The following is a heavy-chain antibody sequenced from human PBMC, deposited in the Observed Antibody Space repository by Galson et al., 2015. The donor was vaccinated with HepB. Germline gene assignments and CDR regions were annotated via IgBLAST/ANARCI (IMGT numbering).Heavy chain of an antibody. V-gene: IGHV3-21*01. D-gene: IGHD2-15*01. Sequence: SLRLSCAASGFTFSRYGMIWVRQAPGKGLEWVSSISSSGTYIFYADSVKGRFTISRDNAKNSLYLQMNSLRAEDMAVHYCARVDDSPDYWGQGTLVTVSS. CDR1: GFTFSRYG. J-gene: IGHJ4*02. CDR3: ARVDDSPDY. CDR2: ISSSGTYI.